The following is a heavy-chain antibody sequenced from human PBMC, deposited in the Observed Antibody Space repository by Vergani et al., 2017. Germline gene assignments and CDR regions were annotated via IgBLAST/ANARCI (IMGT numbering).Heavy chain of an antibody. CDR3: AKDGYSNSWYRGFYFDY. V-gene: IGHV3-23*01. CDR1: GFTFSSYA. CDR2: ISGSGGST. J-gene: IGHJ4*02. D-gene: IGHD6-13*01. Sequence: EVQLLESGGGLVQPGGSLRLSCAASGFTFSSYAMSWVRQAPGKGLEWVSAISGSGGSTYYADSVKGRFTISRDNSKNTLYLQMNSLRAEDTAVYYCAKDGYSNSWYRGFYFDYWGQGTLVTVSS.